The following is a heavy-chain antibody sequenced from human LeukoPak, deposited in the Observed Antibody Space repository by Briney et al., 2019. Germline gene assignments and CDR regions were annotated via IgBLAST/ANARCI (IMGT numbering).Heavy chain of an antibody. J-gene: IGHJ6*03. CDR1: GFTFSDYN. CDR3: ARVLRYCSGGNCYSGGLGYMDV. D-gene: IGHD2-15*01. CDR2: ISRSGSTK. V-gene: IGHV3-11*01. Sequence: GGSLRLSCAASGFTFSDYNMRWIRQAPGKGLEWVSSISRSGSTKYYADSVKGRFTISRDNAKNSLFLQMNSLRAEDTAVYYCARVLRYCSGGNCYSGGLGYMDVWVKGTTVTISS.